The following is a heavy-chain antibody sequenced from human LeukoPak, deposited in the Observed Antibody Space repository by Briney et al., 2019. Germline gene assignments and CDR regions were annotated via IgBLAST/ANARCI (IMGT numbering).Heavy chain of an antibody. D-gene: IGHD5-18*01. CDR1: GFIFSNYA. V-gene: IGHV3-64*01. CDR2: ISSKGGST. Sequence: GGSLILSCAASGFIFSNYAMHWVRQAPGKGLEYVSAISSKGGSTYYAHSVEGRFTISRDNSKNTLYLQMGSLRAEDMAVYYCARDPGRDSADWYFDLWGRGTLVTVSS. J-gene: IGHJ2*01. CDR3: ARDPGRDSADWYFDL.